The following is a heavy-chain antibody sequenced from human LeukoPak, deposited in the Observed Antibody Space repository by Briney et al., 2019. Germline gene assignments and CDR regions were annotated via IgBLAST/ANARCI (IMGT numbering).Heavy chain of an antibody. CDR3: VSPRGFSYGYFDY. CDR2: IYYSKNT. J-gene: IGHJ4*02. CDR1: GGSISSSAY. D-gene: IGHD5-18*01. Sequence: SETLSLTCTVSGGSISSSAYWGWIRQPPGKGLEWIGSIYYSKNTYYNPSLKSRVTISADTSKNQFSLTLGSVSATDTAVYYCVSPRGFSYGYFDYWGQGTLATVSS. V-gene: IGHV4-39*01.